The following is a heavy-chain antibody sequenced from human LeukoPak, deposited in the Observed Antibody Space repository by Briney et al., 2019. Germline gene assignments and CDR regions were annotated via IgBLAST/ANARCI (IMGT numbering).Heavy chain of an antibody. CDR1: GGSISSYY. D-gene: IGHD6-19*01. Sequence: SETLSLTCTVSGGSISSYYWSWIRQPPGKGLEWIGYIYYSGSTNYNPSLKSRVTISVDTSKNQFSLKLSSVTAADTAVYYCARDPRTITVAGIGVFDIWGQGTMVTVSS. J-gene: IGHJ3*02. CDR3: ARDPRTITVAGIGVFDI. CDR2: IYYSGST. V-gene: IGHV4-59*01.